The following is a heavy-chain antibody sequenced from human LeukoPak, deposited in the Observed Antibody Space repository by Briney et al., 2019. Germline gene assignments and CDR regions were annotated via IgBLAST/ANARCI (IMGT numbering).Heavy chain of an antibody. CDR2: IYYSGST. CDR3: AREPVPYYYYYGMDV. J-gene: IGHJ6*02. CDR1: GGSISSGGYY. V-gene: IGHV4-31*03. D-gene: IGHD4-17*01. Sequence: TSETLSLTCTVSGGSISSGGYYWSWIRQHPGKGLEWIGYIYYSGSTYYNPSLKSRVTISVDTSKNQFSLKLSSVTAADTAVYYCAREPVPYYYYYGMDVWGQGTTVTVSS.